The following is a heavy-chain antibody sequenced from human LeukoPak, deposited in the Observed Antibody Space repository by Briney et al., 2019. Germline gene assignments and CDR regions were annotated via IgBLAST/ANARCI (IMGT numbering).Heavy chain of an antibody. J-gene: IGHJ4*01. CDR2: VTSSSTYI. CDR1: GFTFSSYT. V-gene: IGHV3-21*01. CDR3: ATEALRPYPAFDS. D-gene: IGHD3-16*01. Sequence: PGGSLRLSCAASGFTFSSYTMNWVRQAPGKGLEWVSSVTSSSTYIYYAESVKGRFAISRDNAKNSLYLQMDSLRPEDTAVYYCATEALRPYPAFDSWGHGTLVTVSS.